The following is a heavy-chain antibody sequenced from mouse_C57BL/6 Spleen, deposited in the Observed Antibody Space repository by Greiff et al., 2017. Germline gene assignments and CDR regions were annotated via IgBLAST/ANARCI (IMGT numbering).Heavy chain of an antibody. V-gene: IGHV14-2*01. CDR1: GFNIKDYY. J-gene: IGHJ4*01. D-gene: IGHD2-1*01. CDR3: ARRGVYGNYDGNYYAMDD. CDR2: IDPEDGET. Sequence: VQLQQSGAELVKPGASVKLSCTASGFNIKDYYMHWVKQRTEQGLEWIGRIDPEDGETKYAPKFQGKATITADTASNTAYLQLSSLTSEDTAVYYCARRGVYGNYDGNYYAMDDWGQGTSVTVSS.